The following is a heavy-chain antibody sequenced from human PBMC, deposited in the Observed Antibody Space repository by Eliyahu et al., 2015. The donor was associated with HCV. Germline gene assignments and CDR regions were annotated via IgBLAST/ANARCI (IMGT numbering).Heavy chain of an antibody. CDR3: AHNVQWEPFHY. V-gene: IGHV2-5*02. CDR1: GFSLSTSGVG. Sequence: QITLKESGPTLVKPTQTLTLTCTFSGFSLSTSGVGVGWVRQSPGKALEWLALIYWDDDKRYSPSLESRLTITKDTSKNQVVLTMTNMDPVDTATFYCAHNVQWEPFHYWGQGTLVTVSS. CDR2: IYWDDDK. D-gene: IGHD1-26*01. J-gene: IGHJ4*02.